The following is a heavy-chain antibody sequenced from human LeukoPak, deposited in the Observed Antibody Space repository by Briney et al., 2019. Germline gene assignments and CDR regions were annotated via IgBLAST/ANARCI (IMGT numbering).Heavy chain of an antibody. CDR2: ISSNGGST. V-gene: IGHV3-64*01. Sequence: PGGSLRLSCAASGFTFSSYAMHWVRQAPGKGLEYVSAISSNGGSTYYANSVKGRFTISRDNSKNTLYLQMGSLRAEDMAVHYCARDGCSGGSCPDDAFDIWGQGTMVTVSS. J-gene: IGHJ3*02. CDR1: GFTFSSYA. D-gene: IGHD2-15*01. CDR3: ARDGCSGGSCPDDAFDI.